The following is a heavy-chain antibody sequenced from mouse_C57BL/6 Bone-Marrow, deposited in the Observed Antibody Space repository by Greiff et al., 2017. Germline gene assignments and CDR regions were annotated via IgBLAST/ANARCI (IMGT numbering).Heavy chain of an antibody. CDR1: GYTFTTYP. V-gene: IGHV1-47*01. Sequence: VQLQQSGAELVKPGASVKMSCKSSGYTFTTYPIEWMKQNHGKSLEWIGNFHPYTDDTKSHEKFKGKATLTVEKSSNTVYLELSRLTSDDSAVYYCARSSTFFYYFDYWGQGTTLTVSS. D-gene: IGHD5-1*01. CDR2: FHPYTDDT. CDR3: ARSSTFFYYFDY. J-gene: IGHJ2*01.